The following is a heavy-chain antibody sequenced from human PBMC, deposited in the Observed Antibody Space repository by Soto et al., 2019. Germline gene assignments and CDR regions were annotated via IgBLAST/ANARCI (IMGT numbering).Heavy chain of an antibody. Sequence: ASVKVSCKVSGYTFTSDGISWVRKAPGQGLEWMGWISAYNGNTNYEQNLQGRVTMTTDTSTRTAYMEVRSLRSDDTAVYYCARAAYDILTGYYNGGAFDIWGQGTMVNVSS. CDR3: ARAAYDILTGYYNGGAFDI. D-gene: IGHD3-9*01. V-gene: IGHV1-18*01. CDR1: GYTFTSDG. CDR2: ISAYNGNT. J-gene: IGHJ3*02.